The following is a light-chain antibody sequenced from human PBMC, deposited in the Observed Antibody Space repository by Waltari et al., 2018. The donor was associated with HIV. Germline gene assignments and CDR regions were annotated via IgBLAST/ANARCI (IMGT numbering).Light chain of an antibody. CDR3: CSYAGIFTLV. V-gene: IGLV2-11*01. CDR2: DVS. CDR1: SSDVGGYNY. J-gene: IGLJ2*01. Sequence: QSALTQPRSVSGSPGPSVTISCTGPSSDVGGYNYVSWYQQHPGKAPKLIIYDVSKRPSGVPDRFSGSKSGYTASLTISGLQAEDEADYSCCSYAGIFTLVFGGGTKLTVL.